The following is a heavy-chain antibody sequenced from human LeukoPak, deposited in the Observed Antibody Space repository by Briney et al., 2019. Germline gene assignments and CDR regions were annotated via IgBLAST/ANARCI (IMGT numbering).Heavy chain of an antibody. V-gene: IGHV4-4*09. CDR1: GSISGYY. D-gene: IGHD2-2*01. Sequence: SETLSLTCTVSGSISGYYWSWIRQPPGKGLEWIGYIYTSGSTNYNPSLESRVTISVDTSKNQFSLDLSSVTSADTAVYYCARQKCTSTSCLTKNAFDIWGQGTMVTVSS. CDR2: IYTSGST. CDR3: ARQKCTSTSCLTKNAFDI. J-gene: IGHJ3*02.